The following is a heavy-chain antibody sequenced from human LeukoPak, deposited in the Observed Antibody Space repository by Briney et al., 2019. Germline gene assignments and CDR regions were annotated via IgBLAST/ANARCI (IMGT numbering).Heavy chain of an antibody. J-gene: IGHJ5*02. CDR3: ARHPETTVVRGLRFDP. CDR1: GYNFTSYW. V-gene: IGHV5-51*01. CDR2: IYPGDSDT. D-gene: IGHD4-23*01. Sequence: GESLKISCKGSGYNFTSYWIGWVRQMPGKGLEWMGIIYPGDSDTRYSPSFQGQVTISADKSISTAYLQWSSLKASDTAMYYCARHPETTVVRGLRFDPWGQGTLVTVSS.